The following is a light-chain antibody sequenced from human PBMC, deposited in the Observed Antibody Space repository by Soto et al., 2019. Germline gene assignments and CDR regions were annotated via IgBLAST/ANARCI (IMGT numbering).Light chain of an antibody. CDR3: QRYNNWPRS. J-gene: IGKJ1*01. V-gene: IGKV3-15*01. CDR2: GAS. CDR1: QSIGRN. Sequence: EIVMTQSPATLSVSPGERATLSCRASQSIGRNLAWYQHKPGQAPRLLIYGASTGTTDIPTRFSASGSGTEFILTISSLQSEDFAVYYCQRYNNWPRSFGQGTKVEV.